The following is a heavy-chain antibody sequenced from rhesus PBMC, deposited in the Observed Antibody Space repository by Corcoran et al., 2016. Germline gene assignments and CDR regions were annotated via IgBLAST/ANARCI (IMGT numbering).Heavy chain of an antibody. CDR2: ISWDGGST. V-gene: IGHV3-134*01. Sequence: DVQLVESGGALAQPGGSLRLSCAASGFTFDDYAMSWVRPAPGKGLEGVSRISWDGGSTYYADSVKGRFTISRDNAKNTLYLQMDRLRAEDTALYYCSRAPGTADDYWGQGVLVTVSS. J-gene: IGHJ4*01. CDR3: SRAPGTADDY. CDR1: GFTFDDYA. D-gene: IGHD5-42*01.